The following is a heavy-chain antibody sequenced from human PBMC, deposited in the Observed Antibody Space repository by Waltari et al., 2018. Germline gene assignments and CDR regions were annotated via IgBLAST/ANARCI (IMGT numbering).Heavy chain of an antibody. CDR3: ARSYKIVVVVAASKNWFDP. Sequence: QVQLVQSGAEVKKPGSSVKVSCKASGGTFSSYAISWVRQAPGQGLEWMGGIIPIFGTANYAQKFQGRVTITADESTSTAYMDLSSLRSEDTAVYYCARSYKIVVVVAASKNWFDPWGQGTLVTVSS. J-gene: IGHJ5*02. CDR1: GGTFSSYA. D-gene: IGHD2-15*01. CDR2: IIPIFGTA. V-gene: IGHV1-69*01.